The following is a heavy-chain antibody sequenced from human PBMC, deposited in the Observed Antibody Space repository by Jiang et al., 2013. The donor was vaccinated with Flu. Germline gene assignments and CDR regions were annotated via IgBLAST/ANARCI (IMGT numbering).Heavy chain of an antibody. V-gene: IGHV1-69*04. CDR3: ARVELLDVDPTPYYYYGMDV. CDR1: GGTFSSYA. Sequence: SGAEVKKPGSSVKVSCKASGGTFSSYAISWVRQAPGQGLEWMGRIIPILGIANYAQKFQGRVTITADRSTSTAYMELSSLRSEDTAVYYCARVELLDVDPTPYYYYGMDVWGKGTTVTVSS. D-gene: IGHD3/OR15-3a*01. CDR2: IIPILGIA. J-gene: IGHJ6*04.